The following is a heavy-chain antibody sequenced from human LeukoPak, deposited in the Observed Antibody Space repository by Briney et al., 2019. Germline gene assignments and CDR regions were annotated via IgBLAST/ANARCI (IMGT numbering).Heavy chain of an antibody. CDR2: INPNSGGT. Sequence: ASVKVSCKASGYTFTGYYMHWVRQAPGQGLEWMGWINPNSGGTNYAQKFQGRVTMTRDTSISTAYMELSRLRSDDTAVYYCAIFGWWGPLYDFDYWGQGTLVTVSS. CDR3: AIFGWWGPLYDFDY. J-gene: IGHJ4*02. CDR1: GYTFTGYY. V-gene: IGHV1-2*02. D-gene: IGHD2-21*02.